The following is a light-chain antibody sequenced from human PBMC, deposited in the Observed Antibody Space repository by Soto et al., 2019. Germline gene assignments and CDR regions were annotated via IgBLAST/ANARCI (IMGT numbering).Light chain of an antibody. CDR3: QRYGTSTT. J-gene: IGKJ1*01. Sequence: EIVLTQSPGTLSLSPGERATLSCRASQSAPNSYLAWYQQKPGQAPRLLIYGASSRATGIPVRFSGSGSGTDFTLTISRLEPEDFAVYYCQRYGTSTTFGQGTKVEIK. V-gene: IGKV3-20*01. CDR2: GAS. CDR1: QSAPNSY.